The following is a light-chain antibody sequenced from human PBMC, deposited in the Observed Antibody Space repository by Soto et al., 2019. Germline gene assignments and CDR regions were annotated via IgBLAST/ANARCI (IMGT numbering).Light chain of an antibody. CDR1: QGISSY. V-gene: IGKV1-5*03. CDR3: QHYNSYSEA. Sequence: IVMTQSPSSFSSCRGDTVTLTCRASQGISSYLAWYQQKPGKAPKLLIYKASTLKSGVPSRFSDSGSGTEFTLTISSLQPDDFATYYCQHYNSYSEAFGQGTKVDIK. J-gene: IGKJ1*01. CDR2: KAS.